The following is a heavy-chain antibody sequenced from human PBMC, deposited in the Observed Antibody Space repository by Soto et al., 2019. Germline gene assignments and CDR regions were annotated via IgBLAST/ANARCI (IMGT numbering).Heavy chain of an antibody. J-gene: IGHJ6*02. D-gene: IGHD6-13*01. Sequence: PGGSLRLSYAASGFTFSSYGMHWVRQAPGKGLEWVAVIWYDGSNKYYADSVKGRFTISRDNSKNTLYLQMNSLRAEDTAVYYCARARLSIGVDSSSWYDDYYGMDVWGQGTTVTVSS. CDR3: ARARLSIGVDSSSWYDDYYGMDV. CDR2: IWYDGSNK. V-gene: IGHV3-33*01. CDR1: GFTFSSYG.